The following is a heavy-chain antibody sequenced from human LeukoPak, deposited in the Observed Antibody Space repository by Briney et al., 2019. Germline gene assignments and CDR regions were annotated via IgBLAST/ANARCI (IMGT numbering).Heavy chain of an antibody. V-gene: IGHV3-23*01. J-gene: IGHJ6*03. CDR2: ISGSGGST. CDR1: GFTFSSYA. CDR3: AKVGVPAAPYYYYMDV. D-gene: IGHD2-2*01. Sequence: GGSLRLSCAASGFTFSSYAMSWVRQAPGKGLEWVSAISGSGGSTYYADSVKGRFTISRDNSKNTLYLQMNRLRAEDTALYYCAKVGVPAAPYYYYMDVWGKGTTVTVSS.